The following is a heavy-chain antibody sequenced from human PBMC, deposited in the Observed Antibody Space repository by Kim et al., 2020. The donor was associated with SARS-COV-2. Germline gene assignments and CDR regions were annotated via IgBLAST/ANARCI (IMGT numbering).Heavy chain of an antibody. CDR3: ARTSLDCGGDCYYFDY. Sequence: SVRGRFTIPRDKSKSTRYLQMNSLRAEDTAVYYCARTSLDCGGDCYYFDYWGQGTLVTVSS. V-gene: IGHV3-30*07. J-gene: IGHJ4*02. D-gene: IGHD2-21*01.